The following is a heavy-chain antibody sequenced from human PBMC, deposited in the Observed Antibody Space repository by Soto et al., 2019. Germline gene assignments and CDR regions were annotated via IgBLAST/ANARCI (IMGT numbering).Heavy chain of an antibody. V-gene: IGHV3-53*01. J-gene: IGHJ3*02. Sequence: EVQLVESGGGLIQPGGSLRLSCAASGFIVSTNYMTWVRQAPGKGLECVSVIYTGGSTYYADSVKGRLTISRDNSKNTLYLQMNSLRAEDTAVYYCARVFDAFDIWGQGTMVTGSS. CDR1: GFIVSTNY. CDR3: ARVFDAFDI. CDR2: IYTGGST.